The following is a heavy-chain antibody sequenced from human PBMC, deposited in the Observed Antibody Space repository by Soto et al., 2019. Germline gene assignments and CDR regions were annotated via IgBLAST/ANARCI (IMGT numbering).Heavy chain of an antibody. CDR1: GGTFSSYA. CDR2: IIPIFGTA. CDR3: ARGYYYDSSGSPDDYYYYYGMDV. J-gene: IGHJ6*02. D-gene: IGHD3-22*01. Sequence: SVKVSCKASGGTFSSYAISWVRQAPGQGLEWMGGIIPIFGTANYAQKFQGRVTITADESTSTAYMELSSLRSEDTAVYYCARGYYYDSSGSPDDYYYYYGMDVWGQGTTVTVSS. V-gene: IGHV1-69*13.